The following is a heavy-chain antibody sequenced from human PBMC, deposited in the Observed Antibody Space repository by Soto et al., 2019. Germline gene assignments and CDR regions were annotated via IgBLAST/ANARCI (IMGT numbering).Heavy chain of an antibody. CDR3: ARDPYYDSSGYLASHGMDV. Sequence: EVQLVESGGGLVQPGGSRRLSCAASGFTVSSNYRSGFRQAPGKGRGGVSVIYSGGGTYYADSVKGRFTISRHNSKNTLYLQMNSLRAEDTAVYYCARDPYYDSSGYLASHGMDVWGQGTTVTVSS. CDR2: IYSGGGT. J-gene: IGHJ6*02. V-gene: IGHV3-53*04. D-gene: IGHD3-22*01. CDR1: GFTVSSNY.